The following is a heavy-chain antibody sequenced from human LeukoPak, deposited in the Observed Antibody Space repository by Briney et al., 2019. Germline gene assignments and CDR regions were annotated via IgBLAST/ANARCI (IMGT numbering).Heavy chain of an antibody. CDR2: ISTGSSYI. CDR3: AKDLWDILTGYPYYYYGMDV. J-gene: IGHJ6*02. D-gene: IGHD3-9*01. V-gene: IGHV3-21*04. Sequence: GGSLRLSCAASGFSFSSSSMNWVRQAPGKGLEWVSSISTGSSYIYYADSVRGRFTISRDNSKNTLYLQMNSLRAEDTAVYYCAKDLWDILTGYPYYYYGMDVWGQGTTVTVSS. CDR1: GFSFSSSS.